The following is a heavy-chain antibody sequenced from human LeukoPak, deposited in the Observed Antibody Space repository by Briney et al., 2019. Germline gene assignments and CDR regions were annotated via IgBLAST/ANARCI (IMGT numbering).Heavy chain of an antibody. D-gene: IGHD2-15*01. V-gene: IGHV3-74*01. CDR1: GFTFKLYW. CDR2: INHDGSDT. Sequence: GGSLRLSCAASGFTFKLYWMHWVRHVPGRGPVWVSRINHDGSDTIYADSVRGRFTISRDDAKNTLYLQMNNLRAEDTAVYYCVRGGPSTWSWGQGTLVTVSS. CDR3: VRGGPSTWS. J-gene: IGHJ5*02.